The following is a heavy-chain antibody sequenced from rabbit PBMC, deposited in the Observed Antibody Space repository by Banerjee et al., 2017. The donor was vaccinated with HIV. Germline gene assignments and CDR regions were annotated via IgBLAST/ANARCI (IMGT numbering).Heavy chain of an antibody. CDR1: GIDFSNYYY. V-gene: IGHV1S43*01. D-gene: IGHD4-2*01. CDR3: VREDAAIAGYVNL. J-gene: IGHJ4*01. CDR2: IYTSSGTT. Sequence: QQQLEESGGGLVKPGGTLTLTCKASGIDFSNYYYMCWVRQAPGKGLELIACIYTSSGTTWYASWVNGRFTISRSTSLNTVDLKMTSLTAADTATYFCVREDAAIAGYVNLWGQGTLVTVS.